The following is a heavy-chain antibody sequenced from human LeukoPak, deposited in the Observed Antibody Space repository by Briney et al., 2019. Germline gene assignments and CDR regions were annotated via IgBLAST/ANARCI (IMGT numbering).Heavy chain of an antibody. Sequence: GGSLRLSCAASRFTFSSYGMTWVRQAPGKGLEWVSTISDTGGGTFYADSVKGRFTISRDNSQNTLFLQMNRLRADDTAIYYCAKEMLRGYYYYGMDVWGQGTTVIVSS. D-gene: IGHD3-10*01. V-gene: IGHV3-23*01. J-gene: IGHJ6*02. CDR2: ISDTGGGT. CDR1: RFTFSSYG. CDR3: AKEMLRGYYYYGMDV.